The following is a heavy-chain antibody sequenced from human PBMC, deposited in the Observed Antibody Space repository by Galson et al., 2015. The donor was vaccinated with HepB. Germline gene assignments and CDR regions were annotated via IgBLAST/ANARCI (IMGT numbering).Heavy chain of an antibody. CDR2: ISYDGGKK. CDR1: GSTFSSYG. Sequence: SLRLSCAASGSTFSSYGMHWVRQAPGKGLGWVALISYDGGKKSYADSVKGRFSISRDNSKNTLYLQMNSLRVDDTAVYFCASGGLNHEYYFDYWGQGTLVTVSS. J-gene: IGHJ4*02. V-gene: IGHV3-33*05. D-gene: IGHD1-14*01. CDR3: ASGGLNHEYYFDY.